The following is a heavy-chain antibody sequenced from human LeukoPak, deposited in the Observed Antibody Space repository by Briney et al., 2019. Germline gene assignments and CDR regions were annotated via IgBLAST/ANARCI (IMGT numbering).Heavy chain of an antibody. V-gene: IGHV3-23*01. CDR2: ISGGGGST. Sequence: GGSLRFSGAASGFTFSSYGMSWVRPAPGKGLEWVSAISGGGGSTYYADSVKGRFTISRDNSKNTLYLQMNSLRAEDTAVYYCAKGTYYYDSSGYYYGSYYFDYWGQGTLVTVSS. J-gene: IGHJ4*02. CDR3: AKGTYYYDSSGYYYGSYYFDY. D-gene: IGHD3-22*01. CDR1: GFTFSSYG.